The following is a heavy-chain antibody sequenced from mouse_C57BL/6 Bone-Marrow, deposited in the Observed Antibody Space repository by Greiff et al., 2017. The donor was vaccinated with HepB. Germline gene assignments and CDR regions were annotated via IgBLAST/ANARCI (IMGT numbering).Heavy chain of an antibody. D-gene: IGHD2-4*01. V-gene: IGHV5-6*01. CDR3: ASRLHGAWFAY. CDR1: GFTFSSYG. CDR2: ISSGGSYT. J-gene: IGHJ3*01. Sequence: EVMLVESGGDLVKPGGSLKLSCAASGFTFSSYGMSWVRQTPDKRLEWVATISSGGSYTYYPDSVKGRFTISRDNAKNTLYLQMSSLKSEDTAMYYCASRLHGAWFAYWGQGTLSLSLQ.